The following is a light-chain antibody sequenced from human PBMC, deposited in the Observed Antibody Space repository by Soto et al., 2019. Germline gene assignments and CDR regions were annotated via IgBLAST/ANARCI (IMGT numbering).Light chain of an antibody. V-gene: IGKV1-27*01. J-gene: IGKJ4*01. CDR3: QKYNSALLT. CDR2: AAS. Sequence: DIQMTQSPSSLSASVRDTVTITSRASQGISSYLAWYQQKPGKVPKLLIYAASTLQSGLPSRFSGSASGTDFPLTISILQPEDVGTYYCQKYNSALLTVGGGTKVEIK. CDR1: QGISSY.